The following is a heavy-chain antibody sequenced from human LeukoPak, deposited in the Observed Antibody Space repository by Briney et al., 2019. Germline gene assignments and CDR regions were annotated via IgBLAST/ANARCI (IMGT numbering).Heavy chain of an antibody. CDR1: GFTFDDYA. J-gene: IGHJ4*02. D-gene: IGHD2-8*01. Sequence: GGSLRLSCAASGFTFDDYAMHWVRQAPGKGLEWVSGISWNSGSIGYADSVKGRFTISRDNAKNSLYLQMNSLRTEDTALYYCAKDSRAHCTNGVCYTGFDYWGQGTLVTVSS. CDR2: ISWNSGSI. CDR3: AKDSRAHCTNGVCYTGFDY. V-gene: IGHV3-9*01.